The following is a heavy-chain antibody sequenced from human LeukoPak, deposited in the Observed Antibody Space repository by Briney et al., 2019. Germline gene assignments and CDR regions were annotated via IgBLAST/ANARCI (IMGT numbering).Heavy chain of an antibody. Sequence: GASVKVSCKVSGDTLSDVSIHWVRQAPGKGLEWMGSFEAEDGERIYAQKFQGRVSMTRDTSTTTVYMEMSTLKSEDTAVYYCARGYYGSGSYRAFDYWGQGALVTVSS. CDR3: ARGYYGSGSYRAFDY. CDR1: GDTLSDVS. D-gene: IGHD3-10*01. J-gene: IGHJ4*02. CDR2: FEAEDGER. V-gene: IGHV1-24*01.